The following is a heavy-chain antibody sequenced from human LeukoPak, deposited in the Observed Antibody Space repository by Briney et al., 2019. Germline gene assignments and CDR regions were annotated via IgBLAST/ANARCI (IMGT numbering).Heavy chain of an antibody. CDR1: GYTFTGYY. D-gene: IGHD2-2*02. V-gene: IGHV1-2*02. CDR3: ARVKPYLYCSSTSCYRYYFDY. J-gene: IGHJ4*02. CDR2: INPNSGGT. Sequence: GASVKVSCKASGYTFTGYYMHWVRQAPGQGLEWMGWINPNSGGTNYAQKFQGRVTMTRDTSISTAYMELSRLRSDDTAVYYCARVKPYLYCSSTSCYRYYFDYWGQGTLVTVSS.